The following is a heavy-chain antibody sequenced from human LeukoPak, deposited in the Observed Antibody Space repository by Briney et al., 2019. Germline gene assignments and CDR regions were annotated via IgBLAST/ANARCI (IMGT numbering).Heavy chain of an antibody. CDR1: GGSFSGYY. CDR2: INHSGST. V-gene: IGHV4-34*01. Sequence: SETLSLTCAVYGGSFSGYYWSWIRPPPGKGLEWIGEINHSGSTNYNPSLKSRVTISVDTSKNQFSLKLSSVTAADTAVYYCARRGYDFWSGYSRYFDYWGQGTLVTVSS. J-gene: IGHJ4*02. CDR3: ARRGYDFWSGYSRYFDY. D-gene: IGHD3-3*01.